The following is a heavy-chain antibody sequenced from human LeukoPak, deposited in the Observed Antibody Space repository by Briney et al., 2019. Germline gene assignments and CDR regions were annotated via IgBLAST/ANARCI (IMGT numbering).Heavy chain of an antibody. CDR2: ISYDGSNK. D-gene: IGHD4-23*01. CDR1: GFTFSSYG. V-gene: IGHV3-30*03. J-gene: IGHJ4*02. Sequence: PGGSLRLSCAASGFTFSSYGMHWVRQAPGKGLEWVAVISYDGSNKYYADSVKGRFTISRDNSKNTLYLQMNSLRAEDTAVYYCARGGYGGNSGGTAFDYWGQGTLVTVSS. CDR3: ARGGYGGNSGGTAFDY.